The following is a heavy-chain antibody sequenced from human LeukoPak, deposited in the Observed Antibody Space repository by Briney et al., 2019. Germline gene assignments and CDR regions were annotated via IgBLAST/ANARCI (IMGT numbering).Heavy chain of an antibody. CDR3: ARDEKGGYNNR. V-gene: IGHV1-2*06. CDR2: INPNSGGT. Sequence: ASVKVSCKASGHTFTGYYMHWVRQAPGQGLEWMGRINPNSGGTNYAQKFQGRVTMTRDTSISTAYMELSRLRSDDTAVYYCARDEKGGYNNRWGQGTLVTVSS. CDR1: GHTFTGYY. D-gene: IGHD5-24*01. J-gene: IGHJ4*02.